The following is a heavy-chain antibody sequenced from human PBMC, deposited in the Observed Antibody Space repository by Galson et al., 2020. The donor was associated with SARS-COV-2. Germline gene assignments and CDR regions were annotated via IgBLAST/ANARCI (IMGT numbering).Heavy chain of an antibody. D-gene: IGHD3-3*01. J-gene: IGHJ4*02. CDR3: VRGGVYDYWSGYRSGIFDS. Sequence: SATLSLTCSVSRYSIRRGYYWGWIRQTPGQGLEWVASIYHSGTTYYNPSLKSRATISVDTSKNQFSLRVIYVTAADSAMYYCVRGGVYDYWSGYRSGIFDSWGQGSLVTVSS. V-gene: IGHV4-38-2*02. CDR1: RYSIRRGYY. CDR2: IYHSGTT.